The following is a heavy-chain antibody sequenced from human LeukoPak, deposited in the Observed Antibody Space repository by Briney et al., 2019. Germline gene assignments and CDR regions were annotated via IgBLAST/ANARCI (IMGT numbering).Heavy chain of an antibody. Sequence: SETLSLTCTVSGGSISSSSYHWGWIRLPPGKGLEWIGNLYYSGSTYYNPSLKSRVTISVDRSKNQLSLKLSSVTAADTAVYYCARVGTYGSGSYLSWLDYWGQGTLVTVSS. V-gene: IGHV4-39*07. J-gene: IGHJ4*02. CDR3: ARVGTYGSGSYLSWLDY. CDR2: LYYSGST. CDR1: GGSISSSSYH. D-gene: IGHD3-10*01.